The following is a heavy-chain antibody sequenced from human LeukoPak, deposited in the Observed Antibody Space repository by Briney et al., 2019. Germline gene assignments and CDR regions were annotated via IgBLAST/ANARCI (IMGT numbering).Heavy chain of an antibody. J-gene: IGHJ4*02. V-gene: IGHV3-33*01. CDR2: IWYNGKNK. D-gene: IGHD6-19*01. Sequence: GGSLRLSCAASGFTFSTYAMHWVRQAPGKGLEWVAMIWYNGKNKHYADSVKGRFTISRDNSKNTLDLQMNILRADDTAVYYCVRDPSNSGWAFDYWGQGTLVTVSS. CDR1: GFTFSTYA. CDR3: VRDPSNSGWAFDY.